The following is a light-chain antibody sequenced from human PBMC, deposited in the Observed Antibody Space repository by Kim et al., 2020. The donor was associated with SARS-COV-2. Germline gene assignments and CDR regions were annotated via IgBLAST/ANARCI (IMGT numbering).Light chain of an antibody. CDR2: DAS. J-gene: IGKJ4*01. V-gene: IGKV3-11*01. Sequence: LSPGELAPRSCRASQSVSRYLACYQQKPGQAPRILIYDASNRATGIPARFSGSGSGTDFTLTIGSLEPEDFAVYYCQQRGNWPLTFGGGTKVDIK. CDR3: QQRGNWPLT. CDR1: QSVSRY.